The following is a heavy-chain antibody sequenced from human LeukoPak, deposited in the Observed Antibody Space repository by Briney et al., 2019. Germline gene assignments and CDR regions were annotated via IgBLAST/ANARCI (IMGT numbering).Heavy chain of an antibody. V-gene: IGHV1-2*02. CDR3: ARIISPGIAAITTGNDAFDI. J-gene: IGHJ3*02. CDR2: INPNRGGT. Sequence: ASVKVSCKASGYTFTSYDINWVRQATGKGLEWMEWINPNRGGTNYAQKFQGRVTMTRDTSISTAYMELSRLRSDDTAVYYCARIISPGIAAITTGNDAFDIWGQGTMVTVSS. D-gene: IGHD6-13*01. CDR1: GYTFTSYD.